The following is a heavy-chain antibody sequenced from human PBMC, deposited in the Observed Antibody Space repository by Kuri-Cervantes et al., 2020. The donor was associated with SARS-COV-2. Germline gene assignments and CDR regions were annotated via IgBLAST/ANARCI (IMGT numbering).Heavy chain of an antibody. CDR2: IYYSGST. CDR1: GGSISSHY. CDR3: ATPRSIAAAGTNPPFAY. V-gene: IGHV4-59*11. J-gene: IGHJ4*02. Sequence: ESLKISCTVSGGSISSHYWSWIRQPPGKGLEWIGYIYYSGSTNYNPSLKSRVTISVDTSKNQFSLKLSSVTAADTAVYYCATPRSIAAAGTNPPFAYWGQGTLVTVSS. D-gene: IGHD6-13*01.